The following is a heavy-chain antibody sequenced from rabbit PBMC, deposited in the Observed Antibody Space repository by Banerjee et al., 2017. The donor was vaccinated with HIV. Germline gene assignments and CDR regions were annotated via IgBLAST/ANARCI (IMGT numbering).Heavy chain of an antibody. CDR3: ARDRDGDAGYGSLAL. V-gene: IGHV1S45*01. CDR1: GFSFSSGYD. D-gene: IGHD7-1*01. CDR2: IYTGDGNT. Sequence: QEQLVESGGGLVQPGGSLTLTCTASGFSFSSGYDMCWVRQAPGKGLEWIGCIYTGDGNTDYASWAKGRFTMSKTSSTTVTLQMTSLTAADTATYFCARDRDGDAGYGSLALWGPGTLVTVS. J-gene: IGHJ4*01.